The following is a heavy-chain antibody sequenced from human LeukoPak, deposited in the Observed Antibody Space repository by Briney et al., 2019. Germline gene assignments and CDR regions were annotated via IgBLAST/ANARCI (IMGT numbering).Heavy chain of an antibody. V-gene: IGHV4-61*01. Sequence: SETLSLTCTVSGGSVSSGSYYWTWIRQPPGKGLEWIGYIYYSGSTNYNPSLKSRVTISVDTSKNQFSLKLSSVTAADTAVYYCARATVTRDYYYYGMDVWGQGTTVTVSS. CDR1: GGSVSSGSYY. CDR2: IYYSGST. CDR3: ARATVTRDYYYYGMDV. D-gene: IGHD4-11*01. J-gene: IGHJ6*02.